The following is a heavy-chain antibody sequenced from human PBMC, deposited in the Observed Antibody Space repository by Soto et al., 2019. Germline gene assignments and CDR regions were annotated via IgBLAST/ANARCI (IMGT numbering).Heavy chain of an antibody. D-gene: IGHD3-22*01. CDR2: INPSGGST. J-gene: IGHJ3*02. CDR3: ARADPTYYYDSSGPRAFDI. V-gene: IGHV1-46*01. CDR1: GYTFTSYY. Sequence: SSVKVSCKASGYTFTSYYMHWVRQAPGQGLEWMGIINPSGGSTSYAQKFQGRVTMTRDTSTSTVYMELSSLRSEDTAVYFCARADPTYYYDSSGPRAFDIWGQGTMVTVSS.